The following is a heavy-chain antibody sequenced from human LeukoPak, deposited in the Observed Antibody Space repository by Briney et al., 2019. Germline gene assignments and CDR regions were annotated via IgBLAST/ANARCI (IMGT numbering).Heavy chain of an antibody. CDR1: GGTFSSYA. Sequence: SVKVSYKASGGTFSSYAISWVRQAPGQGLEWMGGIVPIFGTANYAQKFQGRVTITADESTSTAYMELSSLRSEDTAVYYCASRYCSSTSCSYTTLDYWGQGTLVTVSS. CDR3: ASRYCSSTSCSYTTLDY. V-gene: IGHV1-69*13. D-gene: IGHD2-2*01. CDR2: IVPIFGTA. J-gene: IGHJ4*02.